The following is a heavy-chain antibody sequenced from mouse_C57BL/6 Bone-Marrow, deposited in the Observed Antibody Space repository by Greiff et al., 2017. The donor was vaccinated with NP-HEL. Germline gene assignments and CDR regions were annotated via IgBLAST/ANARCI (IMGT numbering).Heavy chain of an antibody. V-gene: IGHV1-81*01. D-gene: IGHD2-3*01. J-gene: IGHJ4*01. Sequence: VQLQESGAELARPGASVKLSCKASGYTFTSYGISWVKQRTGQGLEWIGEIYPRSGNTYYNEKFKGKATLTADKSSSTAYMELRSLTSEDSAVYFCARRDGYYVAMDYWGQGTSVTVSS. CDR1: GYTFTSYG. CDR3: ARRDGYYVAMDY. CDR2: IYPRSGNT.